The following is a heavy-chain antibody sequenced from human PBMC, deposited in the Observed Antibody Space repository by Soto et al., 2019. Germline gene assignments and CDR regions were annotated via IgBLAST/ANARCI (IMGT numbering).Heavy chain of an antibody. D-gene: IGHD1-20*01. J-gene: IGHJ3*01. CDR3: ARGHRRVIGTLPFDL. CDR2: INPTSGDA. V-gene: IGHV1-2*02. CDR1: TYTFSDFY. Sequence: ASVKVSCKASTYTFSDFYLHWVRQAPGQGLEWMGWINPTSGDANYGHQFQGRVTMTGDTSTNTVYMELISLRSADTAVYYCARGHRRVIGTLPFDLWGQGTMVTVSS.